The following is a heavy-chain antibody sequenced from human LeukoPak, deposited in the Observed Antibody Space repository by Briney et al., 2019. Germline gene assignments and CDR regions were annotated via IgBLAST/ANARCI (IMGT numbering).Heavy chain of an antibody. Sequence: GGSLRLSCATSGFTFSSSAMSWVRQPPGKGLAWVSTISGSGGGTYYADSVKGRFTISRDNSKNTLYLQMNSLRAEDTAVYYCAKEVGDCTNGVCYITPDYWGQGTLVTVSS. CDR1: GFTFSSSA. J-gene: IGHJ4*02. D-gene: IGHD2-8*01. V-gene: IGHV3-23*01. CDR2: ISGSGGGT. CDR3: AKEVGDCTNGVCYITPDY.